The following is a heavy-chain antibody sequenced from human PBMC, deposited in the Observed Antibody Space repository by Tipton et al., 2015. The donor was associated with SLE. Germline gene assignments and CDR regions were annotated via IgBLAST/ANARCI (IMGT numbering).Heavy chain of an antibody. J-gene: IGHJ4*02. CDR2: IYYSGST. CDR1: GFTFSDYY. Sequence: LRLSCAASGFTFSDYYMSWIRQAPGKGLEWIGSIYYSGSTYYNPSLKSRVTISVDTSKNQFSLKLSSVTAADTAVYYCARDFKGIVADYFDYWGQGTLVTVSS. CDR3: ARDFKGIVADYFDY. V-gene: IGHV4-38-2*02. D-gene: IGHD1-26*01.